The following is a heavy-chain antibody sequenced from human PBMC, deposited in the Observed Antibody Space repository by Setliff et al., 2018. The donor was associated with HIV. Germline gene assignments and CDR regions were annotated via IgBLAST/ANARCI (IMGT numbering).Heavy chain of an antibody. CDR3: VRDLARVIAH. V-gene: IGHV3-7*01. CDR1: GFTFSNAW. J-gene: IGHJ4*02. D-gene: IGHD2-21*01. CDR2: VTPDGGDK. Sequence: LRLSCAASGFTFSNAWMIWVRQTPGKGLEWVASVTPDGGDKYYANSMRGRFTISRDNGKNAVYLQMNSLTAEDTALYYCVRDLARVIAHWGQGTLVTVSS.